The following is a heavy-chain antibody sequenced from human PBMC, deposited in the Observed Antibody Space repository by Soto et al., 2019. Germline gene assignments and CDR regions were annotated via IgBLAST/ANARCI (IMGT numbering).Heavy chain of an antibody. CDR2: ISGSGGST. J-gene: IGHJ4*02. V-gene: IGHV3-23*01. CDR1: GFTFSSYA. CDR3: AKSSPTVYYDSSGAHKYYFDY. D-gene: IGHD3-22*01. Sequence: EVQLLESGGGLVQPGGSLRLSCAASGFTFSSYAMSWVRQAPGKGLEWVSAISGSGGSTYYADSVKGRFTISRDNSKNTLYLQMNSLRAEDTAVYYCAKSSPTVYYDSSGAHKYYFDYWGQGTLVTVSS.